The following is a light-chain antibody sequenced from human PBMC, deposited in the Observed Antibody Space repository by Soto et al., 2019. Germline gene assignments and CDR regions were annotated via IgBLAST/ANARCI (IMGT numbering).Light chain of an antibody. Sequence: QSALTQPRSVSGSPGQSVTISCTGTSSDVGGYNYVSWYQQHPGKAPKLMIYDVSKRPSGVPDRFSGSKSGNTASLTISGLQVEDEADYYCCSYASSYTLVFGGTTKLTVL. CDR2: DVS. V-gene: IGLV2-11*01. CDR1: SSDVGGYNY. J-gene: IGLJ2*01. CDR3: CSYASSYTLV.